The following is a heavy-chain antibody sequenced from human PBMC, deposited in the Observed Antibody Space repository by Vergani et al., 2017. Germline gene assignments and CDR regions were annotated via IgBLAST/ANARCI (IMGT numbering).Heavy chain of an antibody. Sequence: EVQLVESGGGLVKPGGSLRLSCAASGFTFSSYSMNWVRQAPGKGLEWVSSISSSSSYIYYADSVKGRFTISRDNAKNSLYLQMNSLRAEDTAVYYCAREQNYYYDSSGYYYEGGFDYWGQGTLVTVSS. CDR3: AREQNYYYDSSGYYYEGGFDY. D-gene: IGHD3-22*01. CDR1: GFTFSSYS. CDR2: ISSSSSYI. J-gene: IGHJ4*02. V-gene: IGHV3-21*01.